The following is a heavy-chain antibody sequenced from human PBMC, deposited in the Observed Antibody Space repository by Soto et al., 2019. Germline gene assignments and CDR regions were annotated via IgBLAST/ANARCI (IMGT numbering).Heavy chain of an antibody. V-gene: IGHV4-34*01. Sequence: SETLSLTCAVYGGSFSGYYWSWIRQPPGKGLEWIGEINHSGSTNYNPSLKSRVTISVDTSKNQFSLKLSSVTAADTAVYYCARGGKTSLRYFDWLSPYDYWGQGTLVTVSS. D-gene: IGHD3-9*01. CDR1: GGSFSGYY. J-gene: IGHJ4*02. CDR3: ARGGKTSLRYFDWLSPYDY. CDR2: INHSGST.